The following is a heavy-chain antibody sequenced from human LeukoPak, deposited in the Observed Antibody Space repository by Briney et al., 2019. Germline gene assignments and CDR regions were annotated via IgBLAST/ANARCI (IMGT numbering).Heavy chain of an antibody. CDR2: ISGSGGNT. Sequence: PGGSLRLSCAASGFTFSSYAMSWVRQAPGNGLEWVSAISGSGGNTYYADSVKGRFAISRDNSNNTLYLQMNSLRAEDTAVYYCAKESCSSTSCYYYYYYMGVWGKGTTVIVSS. V-gene: IGHV3-23*01. D-gene: IGHD2-2*01. CDR1: GFTFSSYA. CDR3: AKESCSSTSCYYYYYYMGV. J-gene: IGHJ6*03.